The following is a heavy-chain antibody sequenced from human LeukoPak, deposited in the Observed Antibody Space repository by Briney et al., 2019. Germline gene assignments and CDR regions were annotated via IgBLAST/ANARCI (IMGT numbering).Heavy chain of an antibody. J-gene: IGHJ4*02. CDR1: GFTFSTYV. CDR2: ISSNGDNT. V-gene: IGHV3-64*04. Sequence: GGSLRLSCSVSGFTFSTYVMHWVRQAPGKGLEYVSAISSNGDNTYYADSVKGRFTISRDNTKNTLYLQMNSLRGEDTAVYYCARDDDYSGSGSYGYLDYWGQGTLVTVSS. CDR3: ARDDDYSGSGSYGYLDY. D-gene: IGHD3-10*01.